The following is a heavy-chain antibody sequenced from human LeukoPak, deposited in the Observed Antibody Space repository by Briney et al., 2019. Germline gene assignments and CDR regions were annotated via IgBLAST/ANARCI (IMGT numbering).Heavy chain of an antibody. J-gene: IGHJ4*02. D-gene: IGHD6-19*01. CDR2: ISYDGSNK. Sequence: PGGSLRLSCAASGFTFSSYAMHWVRQAPGKGLEWVAVISYDGSNKYYADSVKGRFTISRDSSKNTLYLQMNSLRAEDTAVYYCARVTAVAGNHFDYWGQGTLVTVSS. CDR3: ARVTAVAGNHFDY. CDR1: GFTFSSYA. V-gene: IGHV3-30*04.